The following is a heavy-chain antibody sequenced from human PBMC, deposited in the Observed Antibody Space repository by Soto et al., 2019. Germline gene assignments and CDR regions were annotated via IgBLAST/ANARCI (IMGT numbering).Heavy chain of an antibody. Sequence: EVQLVESGGGLVQPGGSLTLSCAVSGLTFGDHYMEWVRQAPGKGLEWVARSRNKAKSYSTDFAASVKGRFTISRDESKTSLNRQMNSLMTEDTAVYYCSILEGAWGQGTLVTVSS. D-gene: IGHD2-21*01. CDR2: SRNKAKSYST. J-gene: IGHJ5*02. CDR3: SILEGA. V-gene: IGHV3-72*01. CDR1: GLTFGDHY.